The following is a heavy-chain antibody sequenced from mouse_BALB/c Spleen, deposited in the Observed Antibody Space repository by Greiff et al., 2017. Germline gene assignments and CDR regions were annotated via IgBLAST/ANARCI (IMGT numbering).Heavy chain of an antibody. V-gene: IGHV1-54*01. D-gene: IGHD3-2*01. CDR2: INPGSGGT. J-gene: IGHJ3*01. CDR1: GYAFTNYL. CDR3: ARSDSSGPFAY. Sequence: VQLQQSGAELVRPGTSVKVSCKASGYAFTNYLIEWVKQRPGQGLEWIGVINPGSGGTNYNEKFKGKATLTADKSSSTAYMQLSSLTSDDSAVYFCARSDSSGPFAYWGQGTLVTVSA.